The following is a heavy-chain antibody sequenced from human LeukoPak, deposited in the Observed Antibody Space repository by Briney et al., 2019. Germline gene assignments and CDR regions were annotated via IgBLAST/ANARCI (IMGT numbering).Heavy chain of an antibody. Sequence: GGSLRLSCAASGFIFSDYSMNWVRQAPGKGLEYVSFISSSSMYIFYADSVKGRFTTSRDNAENSLYLEMNSLRAEDTAVYYCARGLGLGSRLLSYWGQGTLGTVSS. CDR1: GFIFSDYS. J-gene: IGHJ4*02. CDR2: ISSSSMYI. D-gene: IGHD1-26*01. CDR3: ARGLGLGSRLLSY. V-gene: IGHV3-21*01.